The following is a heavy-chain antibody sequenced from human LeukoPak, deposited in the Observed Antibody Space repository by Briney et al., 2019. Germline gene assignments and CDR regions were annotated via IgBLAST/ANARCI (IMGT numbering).Heavy chain of an antibody. CDR2: IYHSGGT. Sequence: PSETLSLTCSVSGGSIAGSGWHWSWLRQPPGKGLEWIAYIYHSGGTYSSPPLRNRVTISVDRYKNQLFLNLRSATDADTAMYYCARGPIGGVVLETALGYFDPWGQGTLVTVSS. J-gene: IGHJ5*02. CDR1: GGSIAGSGWH. D-gene: IGHD2-21*02. V-gene: IGHV4-30-2*01. CDR3: ARGPIGGVVLETALGYFDP.